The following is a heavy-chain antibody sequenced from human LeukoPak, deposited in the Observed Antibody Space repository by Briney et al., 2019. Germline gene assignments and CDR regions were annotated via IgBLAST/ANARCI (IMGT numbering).Heavy chain of an antibody. CDR1: GFTFDHYA. Sequence: GRSVSLSCAASGFTFDHYAMHWVRQAPGKALEWVSGISWHSGSIGYADSVKGRFTISRDNAKNSLYLQMDSLRAEDTALYYCAKDAGDWGQGTLVTVSS. J-gene: IGHJ4*02. CDR3: AKDAGD. D-gene: IGHD6-13*01. CDR2: ISWHSGSI. V-gene: IGHV3-9*01.